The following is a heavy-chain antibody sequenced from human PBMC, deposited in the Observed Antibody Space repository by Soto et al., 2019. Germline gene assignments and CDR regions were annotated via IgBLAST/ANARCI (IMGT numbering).Heavy chain of an antibody. CDR2: IHSGST. CDR1: GGSISSDY. Sequence: QVQLQESGPGLVKPSGTLSLTCTVSGGSISSDYWNWIRQPPGKGLEWIGYIHSGSTTYSASLRRRVTISVDTSKNQVSLKLSSVTAADPAVYFCARHDGSRSTDYWGQGTLVTVSS. V-gene: IGHV4-59*08. J-gene: IGHJ4*02. D-gene: IGHD3-10*01. CDR3: ARHDGSRSTDY.